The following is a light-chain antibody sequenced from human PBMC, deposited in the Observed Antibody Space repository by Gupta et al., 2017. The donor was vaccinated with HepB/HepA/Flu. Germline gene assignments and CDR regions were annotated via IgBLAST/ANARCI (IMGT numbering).Light chain of an antibody. CDR2: GAS. J-gene: IGKJ1*01. V-gene: IGKV1-39*01. CDR3: RQSYSAPRT. CDR1: QSVGTY. Sequence: IQMTQSPSSLSASVGDNITITCRASQSVGTYLNWYQQKPGRAPNLLFHGASTLHSGVPSRFSGSGSGTDFTLIISDLQPDDLAIYCCRQSYSAPRTFGQGTKVE.